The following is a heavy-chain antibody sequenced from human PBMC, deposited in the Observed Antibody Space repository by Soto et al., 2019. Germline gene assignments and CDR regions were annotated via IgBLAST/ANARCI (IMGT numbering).Heavy chain of an antibody. V-gene: IGHV4-31*03. D-gene: IGHD1-26*01. CDR2: IYYSGST. CDR1: GGSISSGGYY. Sequence: QVQLQESGPGLVKPSQTLSLTCTVSGGSISSGGYYWSWIRQHPGKGLEWIGYIYYSGSTYYNPSLKRRVTISVDTSKNQFSLKLSSVTAADTAVYYCAREEVTWEPPVGGGFDYWGQGTLVTVSS. J-gene: IGHJ4*02. CDR3: AREEVTWEPPVGGGFDY.